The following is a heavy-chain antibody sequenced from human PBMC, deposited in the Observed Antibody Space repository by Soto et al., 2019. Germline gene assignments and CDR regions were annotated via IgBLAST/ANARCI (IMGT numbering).Heavy chain of an antibody. CDR1: GYTFTGHY. CDR3: ARSRPPIVVVPAAIWFDP. J-gene: IGHJ5*02. V-gene: IGHV1-2*02. D-gene: IGHD2-2*02. Sequence: ASVKVSCKASGYTFTGHYMHWVRQAPGQGLEWMGWINPNSGGTNYAQKFQGRVTMTRDTSISTAYMELSRLRSDDTAVYYCARSRPPIVVVPAAIWFDPWGQGTLVTVSS. CDR2: INPNSGGT.